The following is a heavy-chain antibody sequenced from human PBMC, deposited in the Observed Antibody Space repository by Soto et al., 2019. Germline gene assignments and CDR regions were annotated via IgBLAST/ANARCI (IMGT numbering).Heavy chain of an antibody. V-gene: IGHV3-30*18. Sequence: GGSLRLSCAASGFTFSSYGMHWVRQAPGKGLEWVAVISYDGSNKYYADSVKGRFTISRDNSKNTLYLQMNSLRAEDTAVYYCAKDFLDTAGPDEWGQGSLVTVSS. J-gene: IGHJ4*02. CDR2: ISYDGSNK. CDR1: GFTFSSYG. CDR3: AKDFLDTAGPDE. D-gene: IGHD5-18*01.